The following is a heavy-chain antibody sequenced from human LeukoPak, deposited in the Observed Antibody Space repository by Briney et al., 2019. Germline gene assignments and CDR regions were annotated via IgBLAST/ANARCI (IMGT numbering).Heavy chain of an antibody. J-gene: IGHJ4*02. Sequence: GASVQVSCKASGYTFNGYYMHWVRQAPGHGLEWMGRINPNSGGADSAQKFQGRVTLTIDTSINTAYMELSSLRSDDTAVYYCARDRRGYSGYDMNWGQGTLVTVSS. CDR3: ARDRRGYSGYDMN. V-gene: IGHV1-2*06. CDR1: GYTFNGYY. CDR2: INPNSGGA. D-gene: IGHD5-12*01.